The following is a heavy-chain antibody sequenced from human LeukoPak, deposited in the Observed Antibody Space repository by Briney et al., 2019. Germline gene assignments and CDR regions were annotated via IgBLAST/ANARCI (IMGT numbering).Heavy chain of an antibody. CDR2: ISSSSSYI. Sequence: GGSLRLSCAASGFTFSSYSMNWVRQAPGKGLEWVSSISSSSSYIYYADSVKGRFTISRDNAKNSLYLQMNSLRAEDTAVYYCARDRGAAVAGIHDAFDIWGQGTMVTVSS. D-gene: IGHD6-19*01. V-gene: IGHV3-21*01. CDR3: ARDRGAAVAGIHDAFDI. CDR1: GFTFSSYS. J-gene: IGHJ3*02.